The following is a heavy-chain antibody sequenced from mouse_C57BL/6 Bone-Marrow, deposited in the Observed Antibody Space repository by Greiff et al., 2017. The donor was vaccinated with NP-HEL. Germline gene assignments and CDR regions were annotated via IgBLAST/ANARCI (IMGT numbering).Heavy chain of an antibody. J-gene: IGHJ1*03. CDR2: IDPNSGGT. CDR3: ARDTAVVAPYWYLDV. CDR1: GYTFTSYW. V-gene: IGHV1-72*01. D-gene: IGHD1-1*01. Sequence: VQLQQPGAELVKPGASVKLSCKASGYTFTSYWMHWVKQRPGRGLEWIGRIDPNSGGTKYNEKFKSKATLTVDKPSSTAYMQLSSLTSEDSAVYYCARDTAVVAPYWYLDVWGTGTTVTVSS.